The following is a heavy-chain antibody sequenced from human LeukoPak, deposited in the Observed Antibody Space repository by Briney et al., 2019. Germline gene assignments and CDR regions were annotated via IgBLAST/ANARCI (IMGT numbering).Heavy chain of an antibody. CDR3: ARALGGSYSPDY. V-gene: IGHV1-69*05. D-gene: IGHD1-26*01. CDR2: IIPIFGTA. CDR1: GGTFSSYA. Sequence: ASVKVSCKASGGTFSSYAISWVRQAPGQGLEWMGGIIPIFGTANYAQKFQGRVTITTDESTSTAYMELSSLRSEDTAVYCCARALGGSYSPDYWGQGTLVTVSS. J-gene: IGHJ4*02.